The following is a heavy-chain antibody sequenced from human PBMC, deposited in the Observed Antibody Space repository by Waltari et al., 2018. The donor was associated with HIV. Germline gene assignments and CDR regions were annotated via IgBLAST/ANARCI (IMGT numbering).Heavy chain of an antibody. J-gene: IGHJ5*02. D-gene: IGHD2-15*01. CDR3: ARDLVVAAAEGFDP. CDR1: GGSLTSYY. Sequence: QVELQESGPGLVKPSETLSLTCTVSGGSLTSYYWSWIRQSPGLGLEWIEHIYYSGRPTYNPSLKGRVIMSLDTSKNHISLNLRSLSAADTAVYYCARDLVVAAAEGFDPWGQGILVTVSS. CDR2: IYYSGRP. V-gene: IGHV4-59*01.